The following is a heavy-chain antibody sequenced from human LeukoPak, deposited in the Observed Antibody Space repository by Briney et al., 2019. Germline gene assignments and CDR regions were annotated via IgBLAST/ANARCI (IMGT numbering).Heavy chain of an antibody. CDR2: ISVRSNYI. J-gene: IGHJ4*02. Sequence: GGSLRLSCLASGYTFSSYSINWVRQAPGKGLEWVSSISVRSNYIYYADSVRGRFRISRDDARDSLYLQMDSLRAEDTAVYYCVRLRRNSDTSGFYYYYDFWGQGTLVTVSS. CDR1: GYTFSSYS. V-gene: IGHV3-21*01. D-gene: IGHD3-22*01. CDR3: VRLRRNSDTSGFYYYYDF.